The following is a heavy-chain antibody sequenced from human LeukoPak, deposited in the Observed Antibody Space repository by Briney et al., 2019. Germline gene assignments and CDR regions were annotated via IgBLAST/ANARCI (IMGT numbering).Heavy chain of an antibody. Sequence: SETLSLTCTVSGGSISSYYWSWIRQPPGKGLEWIGYIYYSGSTNYNPSLKSRVTISVDTSKNQFSLKLSSVTAADTAVYYCAREPKSFGVVTGTTDYYYYYYYMDVWGKGTTVTVSS. CDR1: GGSISSYY. CDR3: AREPKSFGVVTGTTDYYYYYYYMDV. J-gene: IGHJ6*03. V-gene: IGHV4-59*12. CDR2: IYYSGST. D-gene: IGHD3-3*01.